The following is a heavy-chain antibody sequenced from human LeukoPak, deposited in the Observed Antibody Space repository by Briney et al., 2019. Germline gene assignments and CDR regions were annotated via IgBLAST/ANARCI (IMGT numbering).Heavy chain of an antibody. Sequence: SETLSLTCTVSGGSISSSSYYWGWIRQPPGKGLEWIGHVFYSGNTDYNPSLKSRVTISIDTSTNQFSLRLGSVTAADTAVYYCARGLRVPTAHIDYWGQGTLVTVSS. CDR2: VFYSGNT. D-gene: IGHD3-10*01. CDR1: GGSISSSSYY. V-gene: IGHV4-61*05. J-gene: IGHJ4*02. CDR3: ARGLRVPTAHIDY.